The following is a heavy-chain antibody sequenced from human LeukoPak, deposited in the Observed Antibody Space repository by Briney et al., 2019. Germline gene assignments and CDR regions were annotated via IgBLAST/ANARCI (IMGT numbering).Heavy chain of an antibody. CDR2: IYYTGST. J-gene: IGHJ4*02. CDR3: ARLSKGRYFDYIFDN. D-gene: IGHD3-9*01. Sequence: SETLSLTCTVSGGSVSSTEFYWGWIRQPPGKGLQWIGNIYYTGSTYYNPSLNSRVAMSVDTSQNQFSLKMASVTAADTAVYHCARLSKGRYFDYIFDNWGQGTLVTVSS. V-gene: IGHV4-39*01. CDR1: GGSVSSTEFY.